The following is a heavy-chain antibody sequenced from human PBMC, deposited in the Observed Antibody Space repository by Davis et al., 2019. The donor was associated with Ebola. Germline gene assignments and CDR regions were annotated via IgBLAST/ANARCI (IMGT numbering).Heavy chain of an antibody. V-gene: IGHV3-15*01. CDR2: IKSKTDGGTT. CDR1: GFTFSGSA. D-gene: IGHD6-13*01. CDR3: TTASSSWYLLPQDYYYMDV. J-gene: IGHJ6*03. Sequence: GGSLRLSCAASGFTFSGSAMHWVRQASGKGLEWVGRIKSKTDGGTTDYAAPVKGRFTISRDDSKNTLYLQMNSLKTEDTAVYYCTTASSSWYLLPQDYYYMDVWGKGTTVTVSS.